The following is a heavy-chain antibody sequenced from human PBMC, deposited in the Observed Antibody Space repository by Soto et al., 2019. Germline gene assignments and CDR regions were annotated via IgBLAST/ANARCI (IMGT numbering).Heavy chain of an antibody. Sequence: GGSLRLSCAASGFTFSSYSMNWVRQAPGKGLEWVSSISSSSSYIYYADSVKGRFTISRDNAKNSLYLQMNSLRAEDTAVYYCARAVGATKDWFDPWGQGTLVTVSS. CDR2: ISSSSSYI. CDR3: ARAVGATKDWFDP. V-gene: IGHV3-21*01. D-gene: IGHD1-26*01. CDR1: GFTFSSYS. J-gene: IGHJ5*02.